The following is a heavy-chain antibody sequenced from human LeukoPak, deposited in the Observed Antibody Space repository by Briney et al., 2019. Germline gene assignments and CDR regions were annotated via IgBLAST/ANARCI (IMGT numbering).Heavy chain of an antibody. CDR1: GGSISSGGYY. D-gene: IGHD2-15*01. CDR3: ARSQAGSYCSGGSCQDNWFDP. V-gene: IGHV4-31*03. J-gene: IGHJ5*02. CDR2: IYYSGST. Sequence: SETLSLTCTVSGGSISSGGYYWSWIRQHPGKGLEWIGYIYYSGSTYYNPSLKSRVTISVDTSKNQFSLKLSSVTAADTAVYYCARSQAGSYCSGGSCQDNWFDPWGQGTLVTVSS.